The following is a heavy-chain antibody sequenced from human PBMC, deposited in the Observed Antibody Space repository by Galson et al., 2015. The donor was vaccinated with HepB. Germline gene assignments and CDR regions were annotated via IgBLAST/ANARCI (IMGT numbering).Heavy chain of an antibody. Sequence: SVKVSCKASGGTLSSYVISWVRQAPGQGLEWMGGIIPISGTANYAQKFQGRIKITADKSASTHYMELSSLRSEDTAVYYCTGSFVVVTAMPYYYGMGVWGQGTTVTVSS. CDR1: GGTLSSYV. CDR3: TGSFVVVTAMPYYYGMGV. J-gene: IGHJ6*02. V-gene: IGHV1-69*06. D-gene: IGHD2-21*02. CDR2: IIPISGTA.